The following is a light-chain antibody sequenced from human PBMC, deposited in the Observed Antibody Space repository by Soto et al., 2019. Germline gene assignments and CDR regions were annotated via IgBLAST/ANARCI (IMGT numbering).Light chain of an antibody. Sequence: EIGSTQSPATLSVSPGERATLSCRASQNVRSNLAWYQQKPGQAPRLLIYGASTRATGIPARFSGRGYGTEFILTISSLQSEDFAVYYCQQYDDWPETFGQGTKVDIK. CDR3: QQYDDWPET. V-gene: IGKV3-15*01. CDR1: QNVRSN. J-gene: IGKJ1*01. CDR2: GAS.